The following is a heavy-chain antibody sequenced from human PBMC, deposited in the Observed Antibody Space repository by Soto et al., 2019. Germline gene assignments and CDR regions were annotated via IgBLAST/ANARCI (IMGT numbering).Heavy chain of an antibody. CDR2: IYYSGRT. D-gene: IGHD5-18*01. Sequence: QVQLQESGPGLVKPSQTLSLTCTVSGGSISSGGYYWSWIRQHPGKVLEWIGYIYYSGRTYYNTSLKSRVTISVDTSKNQFSLKLSSVTAADTAVYYCARAGSGVQLWYWGQGTLVTVSS. J-gene: IGHJ4*02. CDR3: ARAGSGVQLWY. CDR1: GGSISSGGYY. V-gene: IGHV4-31*03.